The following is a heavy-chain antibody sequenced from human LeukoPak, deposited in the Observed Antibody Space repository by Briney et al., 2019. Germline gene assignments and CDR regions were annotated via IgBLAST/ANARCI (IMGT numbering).Heavy chain of an antibody. J-gene: IGHJ5*02. CDR2: IRYDGSNK. Sequence: GGSLRLSCAASGFTFSSYGMHWVRQAPGKGLEWVAFIRYDGSNKYYADSVKGRFTISRDNSKNTLYLQMNRLRAEDTAVYYCAKGLWYYYDSSGYKPWFDPWGQGTLVTVSS. V-gene: IGHV3-30*02. CDR1: GFTFSSYG. D-gene: IGHD3-22*01. CDR3: AKGLWYYYDSSGYKPWFDP.